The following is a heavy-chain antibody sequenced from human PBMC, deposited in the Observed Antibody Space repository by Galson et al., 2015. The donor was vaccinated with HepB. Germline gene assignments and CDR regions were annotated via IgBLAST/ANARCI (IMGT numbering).Heavy chain of an antibody. J-gene: IGHJ3*02. V-gene: IGHV3-48*01. CDR3: ARDTARAGFDI. D-gene: IGHD5-18*01. CDR2: ISSSSSTI. CDR1: GFTFSSYS. Sequence: SLRLSCAASGFTFSSYSMNWVRQAPGKGLEWVSYISSSSSTIYYADSVKGRFTISRDNAKNSLYLQMNSLRAEDTAVYYCARDTARAGFDIWGQGTMVTVSS.